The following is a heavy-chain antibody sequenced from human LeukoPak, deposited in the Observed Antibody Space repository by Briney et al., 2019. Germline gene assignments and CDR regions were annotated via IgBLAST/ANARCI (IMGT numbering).Heavy chain of an antibody. V-gene: IGHV3-53*01. CDR1: VFSVGTNY. J-gene: IGHJ5*02. D-gene: IGHD6-25*01. Sequence: GGSLRLSCAASVFSVGTNYMSWVRQAPGKGLEWVSVIYTGGSTDYADSVKDRFTISRDNSKNTLTLQMNSLRAEDTAVYYWARAESGWFDPWGQGTLVTVSS. CDR3: ARAESGWFDP. CDR2: IYTGGST.